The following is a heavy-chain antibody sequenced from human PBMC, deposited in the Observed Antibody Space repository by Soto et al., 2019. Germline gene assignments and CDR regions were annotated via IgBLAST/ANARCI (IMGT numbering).Heavy chain of an antibody. D-gene: IGHD2-2*01. V-gene: IGHV3-30-3*01. J-gene: IGHJ4*02. Sequence: QVQLVESGGGVVQPGRSLRLSCAASGFTFSSYAMHWVRQAPGKGLEWVAVISYDGSNKYYADSVKGRFTISRDNSKNTLYLQMNGLRAEDTAVYYCARVSSSDYYFDYWGQGTLVTVSS. CDR1: GFTFSSYA. CDR3: ARVSSSDYYFDY. CDR2: ISYDGSNK.